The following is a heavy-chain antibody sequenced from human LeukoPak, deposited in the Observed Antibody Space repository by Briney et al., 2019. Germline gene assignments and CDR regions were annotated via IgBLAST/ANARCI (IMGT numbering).Heavy chain of an antibody. CDR1: GFTFSSYS. J-gene: IGHJ4*02. D-gene: IGHD3-9*01. CDR2: ISSSSSYI. Sequence: GGSLKLPCAASGFTFSSYSMNWVRQAPGKGLEWVSSISSSSSYIYYADSVKGRFTISRDNAKNSLYLQMNSLRAEDTAVYYCARDRDDWFDYWGQGTLVTVSS. CDR3: ARDRDDWFDY. V-gene: IGHV3-21*01.